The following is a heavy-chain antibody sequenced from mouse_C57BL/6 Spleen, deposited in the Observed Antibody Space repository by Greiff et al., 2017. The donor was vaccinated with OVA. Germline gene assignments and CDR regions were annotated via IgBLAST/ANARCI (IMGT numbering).Heavy chain of an antibody. CDR2: IDPETGGT. J-gene: IGHJ1*03. Sequence: VQLKESGAELVRPGASVTLSCKASGYTFTDYEMHWVKQTPVHGLEWIGAIDPETGGTAYNQKFKGKAILTADKSSSTAYMELRSLTSEDSAVYYCTRGGVYYEDFWGTGTTVTVSS. D-gene: IGHD1-1*01. V-gene: IGHV1-15*01. CDR1: GYTFTDYE. CDR3: TRGGVYYEDF.